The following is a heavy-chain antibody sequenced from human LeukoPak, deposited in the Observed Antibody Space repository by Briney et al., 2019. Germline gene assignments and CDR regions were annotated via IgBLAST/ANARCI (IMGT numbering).Heavy chain of an antibody. Sequence: PGGPLRLSCTASGFTFSNAWMSWVRQAPGKGLEWVGRIKSKTDGGTTDYAAPVKDRFTISRDDSKDTLFLQMNSLKIEDTAVYYCTTAPAAFDIWGQGTMVTVSS. CDR3: TTAPAAFDI. CDR2: IKSKTDGGTT. V-gene: IGHV3-15*01. CDR1: GFTFSNAW. J-gene: IGHJ3*02.